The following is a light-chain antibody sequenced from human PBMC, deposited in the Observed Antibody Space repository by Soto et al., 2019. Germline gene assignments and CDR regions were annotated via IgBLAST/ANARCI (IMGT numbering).Light chain of an antibody. Sequence: DIVMTQAPDSLAVSLVERATIKCKSSQSVSSSLAWYQQNPGQAPRLLIFDASNRATGIPVRFSGSGSGTDFTLTISSLDPEDFTVYYCQQHSNWPLTFGGGTKVDI. CDR3: QQHSNWPLT. J-gene: IGKJ4*01. CDR1: QSVSSS. CDR2: DAS. V-gene: IGKV3-11*01.